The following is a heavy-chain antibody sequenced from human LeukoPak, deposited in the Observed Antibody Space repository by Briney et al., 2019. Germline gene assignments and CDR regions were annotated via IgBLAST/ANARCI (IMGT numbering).Heavy chain of an antibody. Sequence: SETLSLTCTVSGGSIGSGGYYWSWIRQHPGKGLEWIGYIYYSGSTYYNPSLKSRVTISVDTSKNQFSLKLSSVTAADTAVYYCAAQDVNWFDPWGQGTLVTVSS. V-gene: IGHV4-31*03. CDR3: AAQDVNWFDP. D-gene: IGHD2-15*01. CDR1: GGSIGSGGYY. J-gene: IGHJ5*02. CDR2: IYYSGST.